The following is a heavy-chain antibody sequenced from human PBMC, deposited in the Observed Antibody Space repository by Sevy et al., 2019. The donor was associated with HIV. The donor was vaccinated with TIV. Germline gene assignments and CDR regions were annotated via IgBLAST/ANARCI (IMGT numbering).Heavy chain of an antibody. J-gene: IGHJ3*02. V-gene: IGHV3-30*18. CDR2: ISYDGSSK. CDR1: GFNFSSYG. CDR3: AKESGSYYDFWSGHDAFDI. Sequence: GGSLRLSCAASGFNFSSYGMHWVRQAPGKGREWVAVISYDGSSKYYAESVKGRFTISRDNSKNTLYLQISSLRAEDTAVYYCAKESGSYYDFWSGHDAFDIWGQGTMVTVSS. D-gene: IGHD3-3*01.